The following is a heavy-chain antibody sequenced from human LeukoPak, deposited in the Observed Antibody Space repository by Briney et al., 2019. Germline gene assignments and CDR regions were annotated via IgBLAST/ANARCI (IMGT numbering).Heavy chain of an antibody. J-gene: IGHJ1*01. D-gene: IGHD4-17*01. CDR3: ATPAYAPHKVYFQH. CDR1: GYTFTDYY. CDR2: VDPEDGKT. V-gene: IGHV1-69-2*01. Sequence: GATVKISCKVSGYTFTDYYMHWVRQAPGKGLEWMGLVDPEDGKTIYAEKFQGRVTITADTSTDTAYMELSSLRFEDTAVYYCATPAYAPHKVYFQHWGQGTLVTVSS.